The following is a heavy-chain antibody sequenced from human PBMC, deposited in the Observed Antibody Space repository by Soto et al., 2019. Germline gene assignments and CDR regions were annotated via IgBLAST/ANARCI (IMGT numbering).Heavy chain of an antibody. J-gene: IGHJ3*02. D-gene: IGHD1-26*01. CDR1: GYTFTSYA. Sequence: QVQLVQSGAEVKKPGASVKVSCKASGYTFTSYAMHWVRQAPGQRLEWMGWINAGNGNTKYSQKFQGRVTITRDTSASTAYTELSSLRSEDTAVYYCARQEWERRDAFDIWGQGTMVTVSS. CDR2: INAGNGNT. V-gene: IGHV1-3*01. CDR3: ARQEWERRDAFDI.